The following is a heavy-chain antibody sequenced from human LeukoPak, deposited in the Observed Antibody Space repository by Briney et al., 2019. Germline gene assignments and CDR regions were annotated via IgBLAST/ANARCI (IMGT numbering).Heavy chain of an antibody. J-gene: IGHJ4*02. CDR3: ARVALPSTDFWSGYTFDY. CDR1: GFTFTSYE. Sequence: GGSLRLSCAASGFTFTSYEMNWVRHAPGKGLEWVSYISSSGSTIYYADSVKGRFTISRDNSKNTLYLQMNSLRAEDTAVYYCARVALPSTDFWSGYTFDYWGQGTLVTVSS. CDR2: ISSSGSTI. V-gene: IGHV3-48*03. D-gene: IGHD3-3*01.